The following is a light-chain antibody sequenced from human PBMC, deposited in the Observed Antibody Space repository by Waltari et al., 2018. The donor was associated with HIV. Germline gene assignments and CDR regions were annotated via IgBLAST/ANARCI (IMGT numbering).Light chain of an antibody. V-gene: IGLV2-18*02. CDR3: SSYTGGDTQV. CDR2: DVG. Sequence: QSALTQPPPVSGPVGRSVTLPCPGPTNDVGSLNGFSWYQTSPGPAPELIIYDVGNRPSGVSARFSASKSGNTASLTISGLQAEDEADYYCSSYTGGDTQVFGGGTKLAVL. J-gene: IGLJ3*02. CDR1: TNDVGSLNG.